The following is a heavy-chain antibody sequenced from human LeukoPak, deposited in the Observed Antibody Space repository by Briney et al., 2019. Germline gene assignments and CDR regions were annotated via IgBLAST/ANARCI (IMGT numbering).Heavy chain of an antibody. V-gene: IGHV4-39*01. CDR3: ARGGTRPPAMLGY. CDR2: IYYSGST. CDR1: GGSISSSSYY. Sequence: SETLSLTCTVSGGSISSSSYYWGWIRQPPGKGLEWIGSIYYSGSTYYNPSLKSRVTISVDTSKNQFSLKLSSVTAADTAVYYCARGGTRPPAMLGYWGQGTLVTVSS. J-gene: IGHJ4*02. D-gene: IGHD3-16*01.